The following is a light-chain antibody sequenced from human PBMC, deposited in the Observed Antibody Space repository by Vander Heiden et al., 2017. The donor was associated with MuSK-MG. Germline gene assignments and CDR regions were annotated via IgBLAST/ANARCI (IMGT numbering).Light chain of an antibody. CDR3: QQYNSYSGT. J-gene: IGKJ1*01. CDR2: KAS. CDR1: QSISSW. Sequence: DLQITQSPSTLSASVGDRVTITYRASQSISSWLAWYQQKPGKAPKLLIYKASSLESGVPSRCSGSGSGTESTLTISSLQPDDFANYYWQQYNSYSGTFGQGTKVEIK. V-gene: IGKV1-5*03.